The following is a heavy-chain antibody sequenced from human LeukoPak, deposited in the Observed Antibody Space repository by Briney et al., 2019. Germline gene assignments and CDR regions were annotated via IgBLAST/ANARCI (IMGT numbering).Heavy chain of an antibody. Sequence: ASVKVSCKASGYTFTGYYMHWVRQAPGQGLEWMGWINPNSGGTNYAQKFQGRVTMTRDTSISTAYMELSRLRSDDTAVYYCAGDFYYDSSGYYYDYWGQGTLVTVSS. CDR1: GYTFTGYY. V-gene: IGHV1-2*02. CDR3: AGDFYYDSSGYYYDY. D-gene: IGHD3-22*01. CDR2: INPNSGGT. J-gene: IGHJ4*02.